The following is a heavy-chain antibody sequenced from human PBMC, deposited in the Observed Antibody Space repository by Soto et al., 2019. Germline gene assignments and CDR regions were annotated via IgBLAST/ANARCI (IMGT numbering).Heavy chain of an antibody. CDR2: ISGSGGST. V-gene: IGHV3-23*04. CDR3: AKSRVRGVIMAEYFQH. Sequence: EVQLVESGGGLIQPGGSLRPSCAASGFTVSSNYMSGVRRAPGKGLGWVSAISGSGGSTYYADSVKGRFTISRDNSKNTLYLQMNSLRAEDTAVYYCAKSRVRGVIMAEYFQHWGQGTLVTVSS. CDR1: GFTVSSNY. J-gene: IGHJ1*01. D-gene: IGHD3-10*01.